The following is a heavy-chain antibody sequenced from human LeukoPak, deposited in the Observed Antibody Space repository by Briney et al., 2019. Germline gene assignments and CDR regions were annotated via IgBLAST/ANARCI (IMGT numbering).Heavy chain of an antibody. Sequence: SETLSLTCAVSGYSISSGYYWGWIRQPPGQGLEWIGSIYHSGSTYYNPSLKSRVTISVDTSKNQFSLKLSSVTAADTAVYYCARHLYDSSGYYTFFDYWGQGILVTVSS. CDR2: IYHSGST. J-gene: IGHJ4*02. V-gene: IGHV4-38-2*01. CDR3: ARHLYDSSGYYTFFDY. D-gene: IGHD3-22*01. CDR1: GYSISSGYY.